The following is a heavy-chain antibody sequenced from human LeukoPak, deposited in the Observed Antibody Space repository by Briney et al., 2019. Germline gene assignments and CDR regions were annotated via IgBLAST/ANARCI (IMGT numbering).Heavy chain of an antibody. V-gene: IGHV3-30*18. J-gene: IGHJ5*02. CDR1: GFTFSSYG. CDR3: AKDYGVRGVIIEGVFDP. CDR2: ISYDGSNK. Sequence: GGSLRLSCAASGFTFSSYGMHWVRQAPGKGLEWVAVISYDGSNKYYADSVKGRFTISRDNSKNTLYLQMNSLRAEDTAVYYCAKDYGVRGVIIEGVFDPWGQGTLVTVSS. D-gene: IGHD3-10*01.